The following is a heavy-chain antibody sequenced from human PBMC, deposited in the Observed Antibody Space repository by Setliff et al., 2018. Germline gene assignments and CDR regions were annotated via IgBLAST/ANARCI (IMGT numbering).Heavy chain of an antibody. CDR1: GFTVSSND. D-gene: IGHD3-10*01. Sequence: GGSLRLSCAASGFTVSSNDMSWVRQAPGKGLEWIALLYGGGNTFYADSVKGRFTISGDSSKNAVYLQMNSLRAEDTAVYYCAREQGGKLWFREFPGAFDIWGQGTMVTVSS. V-gene: IGHV3-53*01. CDR2: LYGGGNT. J-gene: IGHJ3*02. CDR3: AREQGGKLWFREFPGAFDI.